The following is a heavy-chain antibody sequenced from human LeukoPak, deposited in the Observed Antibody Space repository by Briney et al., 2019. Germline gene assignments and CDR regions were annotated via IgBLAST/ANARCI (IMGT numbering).Heavy chain of an antibody. V-gene: IGHV3-30*04. CDR2: ISYDGSNK. CDR3: ASSRWQGMDV. Sequence: GGSLRLSCAASGFTFSSYAMHRVRQAPGKGLEWVAVISYDGSNKYYADSVKGRFTISRDNSKNTLYLQMNSLRAEDTAVYYCASSRWQGMDVWGQGTTVTVSS. D-gene: IGHD2-15*01. CDR1: GFTFSSYA. J-gene: IGHJ6*02.